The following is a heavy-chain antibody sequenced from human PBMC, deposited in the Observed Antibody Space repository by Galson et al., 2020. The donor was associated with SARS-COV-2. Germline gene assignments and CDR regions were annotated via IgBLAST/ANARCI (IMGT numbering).Heavy chain of an antibody. Sequence: TGGSLRLSCKGSGYSFTTYWIGWVRQMPGKGLEWMGIVYPDDSDSRYSPSFQGQVTISADKSTSTAYLLWGSLKASDSAIYYCAGVYNGWNDGIPYTMDVGGQGTTVTVSS. D-gene: IGHD1-1*01. V-gene: IGHV5-51*01. J-gene: IGHJ6*02. CDR1: GYSFTTYW. CDR3: AGVYNGWNDGIPYTMDV. CDR2: VYPDDSDS.